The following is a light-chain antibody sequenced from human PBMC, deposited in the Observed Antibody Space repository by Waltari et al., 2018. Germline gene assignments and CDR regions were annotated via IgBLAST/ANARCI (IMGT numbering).Light chain of an antibody. CDR3: QVWDNSNGV. V-gene: IGLV3-9*01. CDR2: RGD. J-gene: IGLJ3*02. Sequence: SYELTQPVSVSVAQGQTAKITCGGDNIGMKNVHWYQHRPGQAPLLVLYRGDNRPPGIPDRFSGSDAGNTATLTISGAQAGDEAAYYCQVWDNSNGVFGGGT. CDR1: NIGMKN.